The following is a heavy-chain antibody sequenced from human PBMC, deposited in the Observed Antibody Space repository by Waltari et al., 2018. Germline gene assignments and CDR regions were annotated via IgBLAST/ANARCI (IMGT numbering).Heavy chain of an antibody. CDR3: ARDLTEGKGNWFDP. CDR2: TYYRSKWFY. V-gene: IGHV6-1*01. CDR1: GARVSSHDAT. J-gene: IGHJ5*02. D-gene: IGHD3-10*01. Sequence: VQLQQSGPGLVKPSQTLSLTCAISGARVSSHDATWDWVRQSPSRGREWLGRTYYRSKWFYDYALSVRSRISINPDTTKNQVSLQLKSVTPEDTAVYYCARDLTEGKGNWFDPWGQGTQVTVSS.